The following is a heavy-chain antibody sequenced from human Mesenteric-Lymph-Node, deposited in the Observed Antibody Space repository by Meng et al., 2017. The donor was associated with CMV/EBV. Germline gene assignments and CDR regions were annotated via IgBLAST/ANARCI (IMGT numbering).Heavy chain of an antibody. V-gene: IGHV4-31*02. D-gene: IGHD4-23*01. CDR1: GCSISSGGSY. Sequence: SGCSISSGGSYWSWIRQHPGQGLEWIGYIYYSGSTYYNPSLKSRVTISVDTSKNQFSLKLSSVTAADTAVYYCARAKGGNRDNYFDYWGQGTLVTVSS. J-gene: IGHJ4*02. CDR3: ARAKGGNRDNYFDY. CDR2: IYYSGST.